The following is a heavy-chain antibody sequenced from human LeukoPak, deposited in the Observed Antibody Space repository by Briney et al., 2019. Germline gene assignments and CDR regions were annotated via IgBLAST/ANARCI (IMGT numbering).Heavy chain of an antibody. CDR3: ASHGASPTGVEVDY. CDR1: GGTFSSYA. V-gene: IGHV1-69*13. J-gene: IGHJ4*02. CDR2: IIPIFGTA. Sequence: AASVKASCKASGGTFSSYAISWVRQAPGQGLEWMGGIIPIFGTANYAQKFQGRVTITADESTSTAYMELSSLRSEDTAVYYCASHGASPTGVEVDYWGQGTLVTVSS. D-gene: IGHD1-26*01.